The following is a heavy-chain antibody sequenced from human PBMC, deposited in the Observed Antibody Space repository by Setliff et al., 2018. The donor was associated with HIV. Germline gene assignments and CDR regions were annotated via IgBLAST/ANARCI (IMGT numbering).Heavy chain of an antibody. V-gene: IGHV4-30-4*01. CDR3: ARADSSSWFFATFDI. CDR2: IYHSGST. Sequence: PSETLSLTCTVSGDSINSGDYYWSWIRQPPGKGLEWIGYIYHSGSTHYNPSLNSRVAFSVDTSKNQFSLKLYSVTVADTAFCYCARADSSSWFFATFDIWGQGTMVTVSS. D-gene: IGHD6-13*01. J-gene: IGHJ3*02. CDR1: GDSINSGDYY.